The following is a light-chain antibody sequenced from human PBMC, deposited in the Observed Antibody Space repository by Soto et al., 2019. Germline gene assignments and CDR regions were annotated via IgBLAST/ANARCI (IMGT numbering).Light chain of an antibody. CDR3: QQYGSSPYT. V-gene: IGKV3-20*01. CDR2: GAS. J-gene: IGKJ2*01. Sequence: EIVLTQSPGTLSLSPGERATLSCGASQSVSSSYLAWYQQKPGQAPRLLIYGASTRVTGIPDRFSGGGSGTDFTLSISRLEPEDFAVYDCQQYGSSPYTFVQGTKLEIK. CDR1: QSVSSSY.